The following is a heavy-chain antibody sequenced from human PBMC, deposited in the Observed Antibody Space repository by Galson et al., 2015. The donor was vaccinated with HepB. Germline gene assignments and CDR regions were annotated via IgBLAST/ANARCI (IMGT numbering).Heavy chain of an antibody. CDR2: IRYDGRRK. J-gene: IGHJ4*02. V-gene: IGHV3-30*04. CDR3: ARAGAGKYYQTADY. Sequence: SLRLSCAASGFTFSSYDMHWVRQAPGKGLEWVAVIRYDGRRKYYAESVRGRFTISTDNSKNMLFLQMGSLRAEDTAVYYCARAGAGKYYQTADYWGQGTLLTVSS. D-gene: IGHD3-10*01. CDR1: GFTFSSYD.